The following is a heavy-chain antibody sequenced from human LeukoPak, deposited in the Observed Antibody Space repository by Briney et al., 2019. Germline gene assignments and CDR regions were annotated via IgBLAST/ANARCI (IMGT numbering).Heavy chain of an antibody. CDR1: EFTFSRDW. V-gene: IGHV3-7*01. CDR3: ATDRGGGYFDY. J-gene: IGHJ4*02. CDR2: IKQDGSEK. D-gene: IGHD3-10*01. Sequence: GGSLRLSCVDSEFTFSRDWMSWVRQAPGKGLEWVANIKQDGSEKYYVASVKGRFTISRDNAKNSLYLQMNSLRAEDTAVYYCATDRGGGYFDYWVQGALVTVSS.